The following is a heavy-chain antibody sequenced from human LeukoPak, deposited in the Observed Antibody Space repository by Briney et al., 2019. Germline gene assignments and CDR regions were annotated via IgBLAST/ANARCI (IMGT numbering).Heavy chain of an antibody. J-gene: IGHJ4*02. V-gene: IGHV1-46*01. D-gene: IGHD2-2*01. Sequence: WASVKVSCTASGYTFTSYYMHWVRQAPRQGLEWMGIINPSGGSTSYAQKFQGRVTMIRDTSTSTVYMELSTLRSEDMAVYYCARGGSMVYWGQGTLVTVSS. CDR1: GYTFTSYY. CDR2: INPSGGST. CDR3: ARGGSMVY.